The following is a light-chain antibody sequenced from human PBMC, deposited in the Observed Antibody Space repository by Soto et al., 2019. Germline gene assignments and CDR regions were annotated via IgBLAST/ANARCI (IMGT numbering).Light chain of an antibody. CDR2: GAS. J-gene: IGKJ4*01. Sequence: DIEVTQSPSSLSASVGDRVTITCRASHDISTYLTWYQHESGKAPKLLIYGASKLEPGVPSRFSGSGSGTDFTFTISSLQPEDIATYYCQQYDNLPLTFGGGTKVDIK. V-gene: IGKV1-33*01. CDR1: HDISTY. CDR3: QQYDNLPLT.